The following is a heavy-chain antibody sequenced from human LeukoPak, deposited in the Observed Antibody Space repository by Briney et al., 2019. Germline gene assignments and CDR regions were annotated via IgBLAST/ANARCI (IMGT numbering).Heavy chain of an antibody. D-gene: IGHD5-12*01. CDR1: GFTFSDYA. V-gene: IGHV3-64D*06. CDR2: VSSNGGNT. J-gene: IGHJ4*02. CDR3: VKNRDSGYDSPDY. Sequence: PGGSLRLSCAASGFTFSDYAMHWVRLAPGKGLEYVSAVSSNGGNTFYADSVKDRFTISRDNSKNTLYLQMSSLRTEDTAVYHCVKNRDSGYDSPDYWGQGTLVTVSS.